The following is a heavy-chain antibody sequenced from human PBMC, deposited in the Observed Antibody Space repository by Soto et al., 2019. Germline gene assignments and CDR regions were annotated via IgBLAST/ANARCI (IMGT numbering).Heavy chain of an antibody. D-gene: IGHD4-17*01. CDR3: AHRQRTVYFDY. CDR2: IYWDDDK. J-gene: IGHJ4*02. V-gene: IGHV2-5*02. CDR1: GFSLSTNGVG. Sequence: QITLKESGPTLVKPTQTLTLTCTFSGFSLSTNGVGVGWIRQPPGKALEWLALIYWDDDKRYSPSLKSRLTITEDTTTNQVVLTMTNMDPVDTATYYCAHRQRTVYFDYWGQGTLVTVSS.